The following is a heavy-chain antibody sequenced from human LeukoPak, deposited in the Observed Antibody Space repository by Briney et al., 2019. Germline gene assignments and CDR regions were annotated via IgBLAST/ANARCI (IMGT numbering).Heavy chain of an antibody. J-gene: IGHJ5*02. D-gene: IGHD5-12*01. CDR3: ARDAYSGYDS. CDR2: ISSSRSNTI. Sequence: GGSLRLSCAASGFTFSIYEMNWVRQAPGKGLEWVSYISSSRSNTIYYADSVKGRFTISRDDAKNSLYLQMNSLRAEDTAVYYCARDAYSGYDSWGQGTLVTVSS. CDR1: GFTFSIYE. V-gene: IGHV3-48*03.